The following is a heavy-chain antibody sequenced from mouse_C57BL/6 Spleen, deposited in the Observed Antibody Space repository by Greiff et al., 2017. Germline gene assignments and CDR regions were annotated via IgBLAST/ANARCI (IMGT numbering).Heavy chain of an antibody. CDR1: GYTFTSYW. D-gene: IGHD3-1*01. CDR3: ARGANSYYFDY. Sequence: VQLQQPGAELVMPGASVKLSCKASGYTFTSYWMHWVKQRPGQGLEWIGEIDPSDSYTNYNQKFKGKSTLTVDKSSSTAYMQLSSLTSEDSAVYYCARGANSYYFDYWGQGTTLTVSS. V-gene: IGHV1-69*01. CDR2: IDPSDSYT. J-gene: IGHJ2*01.